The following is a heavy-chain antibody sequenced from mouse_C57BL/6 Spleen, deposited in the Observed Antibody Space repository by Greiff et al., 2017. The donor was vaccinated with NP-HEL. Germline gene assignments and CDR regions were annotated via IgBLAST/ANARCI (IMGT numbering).Heavy chain of an antibody. CDR1: GFTFSDYG. CDR3: ARPSIYYDYDGRRDYWYFDV. D-gene: IGHD2-4*01. J-gene: IGHJ1*03. V-gene: IGHV5-17*01. Sequence: EVKLVESGGGLVKPGGSLKLSCAASGFTFSDYGMHWVRQAPEKGLEWVAYISSGSSTIYYADTVKGRFTISRDNAKNTLFLQMTSLRSEDTAMYYCARPSIYYDYDGRRDYWYFDVWGTGTTVTVSS. CDR2: ISSGSSTI.